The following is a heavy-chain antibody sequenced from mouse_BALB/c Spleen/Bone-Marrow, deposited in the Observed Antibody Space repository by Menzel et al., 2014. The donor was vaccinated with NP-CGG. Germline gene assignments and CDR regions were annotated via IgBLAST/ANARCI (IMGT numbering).Heavy chain of an antibody. Sequence: VQLQQSGPGLVAPSQSLSITCTVSGFSLTSYGVSWVRQPPGKGLEWLGVIWSDGSTNYHSALISRLSISKDNSKSQVSLKLNSLRTDDTATYYCAKYGTPAYWGQGTLVTVSA. D-gene: IGHD1-1*01. CDR3: AKYGTPAY. CDR2: IWSDGST. J-gene: IGHJ3*01. CDR1: GFSLTSYG. V-gene: IGHV2-3*01.